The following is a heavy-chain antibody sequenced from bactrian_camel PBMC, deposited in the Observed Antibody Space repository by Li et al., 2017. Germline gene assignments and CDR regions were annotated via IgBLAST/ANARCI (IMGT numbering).Heavy chain of an antibody. D-gene: IGHD3*01. CDR1: GSAYGSNC. CDR2: IYTQSGGK. CDR3: AADLVPSGGFCYDTSQLHFFNY. J-gene: IGHJ4*01. Sequence: HVQLVESGGGSVQAGGSLRLSCAASGSAYGSNCMAWFRQGSGESREGVAAIYTQSGGKYYGDSIQGRFTISKDNAKNTLFLEMKTLKPGDTAVYYCAADLVPSGGFCYDTSQLHFFNYRGRGTQVTVS. V-gene: IGHV3S54*01.